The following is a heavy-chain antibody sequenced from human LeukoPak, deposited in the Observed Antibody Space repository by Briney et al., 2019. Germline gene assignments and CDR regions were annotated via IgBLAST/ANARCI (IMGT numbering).Heavy chain of an antibody. D-gene: IGHD2-21*02. CDR1: GFTSGSFYN. CDR3: VRGACGGNCFGNWLDS. Sequence: TSGGSLRLSCVASGFTSGSFYNMNWVRQAPGKGLEWVSSISSSSSYISYAGSVQGRFTISRDNAKNSLYLQMKSLRAEDTAVYYCVRGACGGNCFGNWLDSWGQGTPVTVSS. V-gene: IGHV3-21*01. CDR2: ISSSSSYI. J-gene: IGHJ5*01.